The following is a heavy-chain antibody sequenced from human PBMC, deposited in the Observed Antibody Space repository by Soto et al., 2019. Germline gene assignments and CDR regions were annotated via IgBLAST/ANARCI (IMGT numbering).Heavy chain of an antibody. CDR2: INHSGST. CDR3: ARGQFFPNTHARWFDP. V-gene: IGHV4-34*01. J-gene: IGHJ5*02. CDR1: GGSFSGYY. D-gene: IGHD3-3*01. Sequence: QVQLQQWGAGLLKPSETLSLTCAVYGGSFSGYYWSWIRQPPGKGLEWIGEINHSGSTNYNPSLKSRVTISVDTSKNQFSLKLSSVTAADTAVYYCARGQFFPNTHARWFDPWGQGTLVTVSS.